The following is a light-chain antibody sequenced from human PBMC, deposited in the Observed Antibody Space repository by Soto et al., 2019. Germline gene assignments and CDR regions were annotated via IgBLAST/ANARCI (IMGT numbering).Light chain of an antibody. Sequence: DIQLTQSPSSLSASVGDRVTITCRASHSISNALAWYQQKPGKAPKLLIYAASTLQSGVPSRFSGSGSGTDFTLTISSLEPEDVATYYCQKHGSALTFGQGTKVDIK. CDR3: QKHGSALT. J-gene: IGKJ1*01. V-gene: IGKV1-27*01. CDR2: AAS. CDR1: HSISNA.